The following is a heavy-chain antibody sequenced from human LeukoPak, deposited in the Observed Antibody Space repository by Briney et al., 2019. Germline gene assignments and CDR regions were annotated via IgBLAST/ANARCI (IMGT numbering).Heavy chain of an antibody. CDR2: INPHNGGT. Sequence: ASVKVSCKASGYNFPGYYIHWVRQAPGQGLEWMGWINPHNGGTNYTQKFQGRVTMTRDTSITTVHMELSRLRSDDTAVYYCAREYYYDSSGYRHYYYYGMDVWGQGTTVTVSS. D-gene: IGHD3-22*01. J-gene: IGHJ6*02. CDR1: GYNFPGYY. V-gene: IGHV1-2*02. CDR3: AREYYYDSSGYRHYYYYGMDV.